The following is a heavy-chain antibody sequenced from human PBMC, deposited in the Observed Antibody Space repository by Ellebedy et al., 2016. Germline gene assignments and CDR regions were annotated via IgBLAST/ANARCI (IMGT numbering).Heavy chain of an antibody. V-gene: IGHV4-34*01. D-gene: IGHD2-15*01. CDR2: INHSGST. CDR1: GGSFSGYY. Sequence: SETLSLTCAVYGGSFSGYYWSWIRQPPGKGLEWIGEINHSGSTNYNPSLKSRVTISVDTSKNQFSLKLSFVPAADTAVYYCARGFIVVVVAATLTYYYYGMDVWGQGTTVTVSS. J-gene: IGHJ6*02. CDR3: ARGFIVVVVAATLTYYYYGMDV.